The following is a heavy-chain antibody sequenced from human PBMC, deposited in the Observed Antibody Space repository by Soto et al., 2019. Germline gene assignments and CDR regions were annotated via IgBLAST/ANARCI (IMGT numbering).Heavy chain of an antibody. CDR3: ARSIDY. J-gene: IGHJ4*02. Sequence: GASVKVSCKVSGGTFNKYTITWVRQAPGQGLEWMGRIIPIFDMTNYAQKFQGRVTITADKSTSTAYMELSSLRSEDTAVYYCARSIDYWGQGTLVTVSS. V-gene: IGHV1-69*02. CDR1: GGTFNKYT. CDR2: IIPIFDMT.